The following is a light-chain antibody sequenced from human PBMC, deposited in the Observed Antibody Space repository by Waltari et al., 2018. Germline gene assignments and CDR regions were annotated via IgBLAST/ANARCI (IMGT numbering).Light chain of an antibody. CDR1: QGIRNG. Sequence: DIKMTQSPSSLSASVGDRVTFTCRASQGIRNGLGWYQQKPGKPPKRLIYTASTLQSGVPSRFSGTGSGTEFTLTISSLQPEDFATYYCLQHNTYPWTFGQGTKVEIK. CDR3: LQHNTYPWT. V-gene: IGKV1-17*01. J-gene: IGKJ1*01. CDR2: TAS.